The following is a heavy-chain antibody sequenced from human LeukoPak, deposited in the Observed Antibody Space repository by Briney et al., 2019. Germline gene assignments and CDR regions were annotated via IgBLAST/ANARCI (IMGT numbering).Heavy chain of an antibody. D-gene: IGHD3-3*01. CDR2: IYYSGST. CDR3: GRLFYDFWSGHYYYYMDV. CDR1: GGSIRSTSYY. V-gene: IGHV4-39*01. J-gene: IGHJ6*03. Sequence: SETLSLTCTVSGGSIRSTSYYWGWIRQPPGKGLEWIGSIYYSGSTYYNPSLKSRVTISVDTSENQFSLKLSSVTAAGTAVYYCGRLFYDFWSGHYYYYMDVWGKGTTVTVSS.